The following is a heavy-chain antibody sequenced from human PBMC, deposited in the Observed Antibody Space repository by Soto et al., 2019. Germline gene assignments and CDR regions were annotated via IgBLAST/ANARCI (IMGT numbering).Heavy chain of an antibody. D-gene: IGHD4-4*01. CDR2: IYYSGST. CDR3: ARPTGTEDYYYYYGMDV. J-gene: IGHJ6*02. Sequence: EILSLTCTVSGGSISSSSYYWGWIRQPPGKWLEWIGSIYYSGSTYYNPSLKSRVTISVDTSKNQFSLKLSSVTAADTAVYYCARPTGTEDYYYYYGMDVWGQGTTVTVSS. CDR1: GGSISSSSYY. V-gene: IGHV4-39*01.